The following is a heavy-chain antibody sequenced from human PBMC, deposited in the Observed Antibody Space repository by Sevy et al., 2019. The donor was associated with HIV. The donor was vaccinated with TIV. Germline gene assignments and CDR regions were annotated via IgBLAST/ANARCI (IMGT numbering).Heavy chain of an antibody. CDR1: GFTFSSYD. V-gene: IGHV3-13*01. CDR3: ARSGGYSDYGMDV. Sequence: GGSLRLSCGASGFTFSSYDMHWVRQAAGKGLEGVSGIGSGGDAYYPGSGKGRFTISRENAKNSLYLQMNSLRAGDTAVYYCARSGGYSDYGMDVWGQGTTVTVSS. D-gene: IGHD5-12*01. CDR2: IGSGGDA. J-gene: IGHJ6*02.